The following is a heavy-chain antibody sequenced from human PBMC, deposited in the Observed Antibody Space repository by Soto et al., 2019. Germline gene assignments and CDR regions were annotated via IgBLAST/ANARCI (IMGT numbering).Heavy chain of an antibody. D-gene: IGHD1-20*01. CDR2: INHSGST. CDR1: GGSFSGYY. Sequence: RSLTCAVYGGSFSGYYWTWIRQPPGKGLEWIGEINHSGSTNYKPSLTSRVTISVDTSKNQLSLKMSSVTAADTAVYYCARGRTLITGTSLDYWGQGTLVTVSS. CDR3: ARGRTLITGTSLDY. V-gene: IGHV4-34*01. J-gene: IGHJ4*02.